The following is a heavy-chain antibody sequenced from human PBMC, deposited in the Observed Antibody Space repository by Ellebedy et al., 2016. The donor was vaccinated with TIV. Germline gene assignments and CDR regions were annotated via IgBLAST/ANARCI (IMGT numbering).Heavy chain of an antibody. CDR1: GGFISGSDYS. CDR3: ARRGAEYYDIWSGPSLIRHMRDYMDV. V-gene: IGHV4-39*01. D-gene: IGHD3-3*01. Sequence: SETLSLTXSVSGGFISGSDYSWAWIRQPPGKGLEWIGSIVYTGNTYYNPSLKSRVTISIDTSKSQFSLKLTSVTAADTALYYCARRGAEYYDIWSGPSLIRHMRDYMDVWGKGTTVIVSS. J-gene: IGHJ6*03. CDR2: IVYTGNT.